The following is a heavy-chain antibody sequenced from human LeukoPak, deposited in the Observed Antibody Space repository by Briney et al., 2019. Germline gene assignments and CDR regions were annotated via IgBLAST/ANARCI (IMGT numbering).Heavy chain of an antibody. D-gene: IGHD3-10*01. CDR2: TYYRSSWIY. J-gene: IGHJ4*02. Sequence: SQTLSLTCAISGDSVSNAGVTWGWIRQSPSRGLEWLGRTYYRSSWIYDYAPSVRSRIVINPDTSKNLLSLQLDSVTAEDTAVYYCVRERGGPTRFEYWGQGTPVTVSS. CDR1: GDSVSNAGVT. CDR3: VRERGGPTRFEY. V-gene: IGHV6-1*01.